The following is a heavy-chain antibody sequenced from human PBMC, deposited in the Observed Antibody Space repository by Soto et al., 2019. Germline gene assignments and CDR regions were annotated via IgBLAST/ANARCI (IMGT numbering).Heavy chain of an antibody. V-gene: IGHV3-23*01. D-gene: IGHD3-22*01. CDR1: GFTFSSYA. CDR2: ISGSGGST. Sequence: VGSLRLSCAASGFTFSSYAMSWVRQAPGKGLEWVSAISGSGGSTYYADSVKGRFTISRDNSKNTLYLQMNSLRAEDTAVYYCAKTYYYDSSGYYEVFDYWGQGTLVTVSS. CDR3: AKTYYYDSSGYYEVFDY. J-gene: IGHJ4*02.